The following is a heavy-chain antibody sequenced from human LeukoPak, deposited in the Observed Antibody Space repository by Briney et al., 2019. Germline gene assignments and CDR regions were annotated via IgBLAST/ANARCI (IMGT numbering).Heavy chain of an antibody. J-gene: IGHJ4*02. Sequence: SETLSLTCTASGASISGYYWSWIRQPPGKGLEWIGYIYYSGSTNYNPSLKSRVTISVDTSKNQFSLKLSSVTAADTAVYYCAMGDGYNRYWGQGTLVTVSS. CDR2: IYYSGST. V-gene: IGHV4-59*01. D-gene: IGHD5-24*01. CDR3: AMGDGYNRY. CDR1: GASISGYY.